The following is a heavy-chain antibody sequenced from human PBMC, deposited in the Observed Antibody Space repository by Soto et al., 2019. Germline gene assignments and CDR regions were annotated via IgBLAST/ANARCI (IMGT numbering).Heavy chain of an antibody. J-gene: IGHJ4*02. Sequence: EVQLVESGGGLVQPGRSLRLSCAASGFTFDDYAMHWVRQAPGKGLEWVSGIGWNRGRIGYADSVKGRFSISRDNAKNSLYLQMNSLRAEDTALYYCVKDRYSSPSWFDDWGQGTLVTVSS. V-gene: IGHV3-9*01. CDR1: GFTFDDYA. CDR3: VKDRYSSPSWFDD. CDR2: IGWNRGRI. D-gene: IGHD6-6*01.